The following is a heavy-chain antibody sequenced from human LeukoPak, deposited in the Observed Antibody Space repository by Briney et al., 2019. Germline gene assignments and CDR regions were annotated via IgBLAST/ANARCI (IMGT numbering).Heavy chain of an antibody. CDR1: GDSVSSNSAA. CDR2: TYYRSKWYN. CDR3: ARDVYSGIVGAAVYFDY. Sequence: SQTLSLTCAISGDSVSSNSAAWNWIRQSPPRGLEWLGRTYYRSKWYNDYAVSVKSRITINPDTSKNQFSLQLNSVTPEDTAVYYCARDVYSGIVGAAVYFDYWGQGTLVTVSS. J-gene: IGHJ4*02. V-gene: IGHV6-1*01. D-gene: IGHD1-26*01.